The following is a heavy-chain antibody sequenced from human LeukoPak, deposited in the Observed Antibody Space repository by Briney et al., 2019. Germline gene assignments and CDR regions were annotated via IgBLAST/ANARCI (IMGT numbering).Heavy chain of an antibody. CDR2: INPSGGST. CDR3: ARGGKGNADGYNQALDY. CDR1: GYTFTNYY. Sequence: GASVKVSCEASGYTFTNYYIHWVRQAPGQGLEWMGIINPSGGSTTYAQEFQGRVTMTRDTSTSTVYMELSSLRSEDTAVYYCARGGKGNADGYNQALDYWSQGTLVTVSS. V-gene: IGHV1-46*01. D-gene: IGHD5-24*01. J-gene: IGHJ4*02.